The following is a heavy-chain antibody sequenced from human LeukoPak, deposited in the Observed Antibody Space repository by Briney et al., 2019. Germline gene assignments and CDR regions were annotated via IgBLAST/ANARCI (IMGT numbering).Heavy chain of an antibody. V-gene: IGHV4-34*01. D-gene: IGHD3-3*01. CDR2: INHSGST. J-gene: IGHJ4*02. CDR3: ARVGMEWLLRETGLDY. CDR1: GGSFSGYY. Sequence: PSETLSLTCAVYGGSFSGYYWSWIRQPPGKGLEWIGEINHSGSTNYNPSLKSRVTISVDTSKNQFSLKLSSVTAADTAVYYCARVGMEWLLRETGLDYWGQGTLVTVSS.